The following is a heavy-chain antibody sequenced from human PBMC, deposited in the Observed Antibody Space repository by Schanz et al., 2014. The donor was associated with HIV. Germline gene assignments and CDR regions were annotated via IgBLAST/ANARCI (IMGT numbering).Heavy chain of an antibody. CDR1: GGSFSSYA. D-gene: IGHD3-3*02. V-gene: IGHV1-69*01. J-gene: IGHJ6*02. Sequence: QVKLVQSGAEVKKPGSSVKVSCKASGGSFSSYAINWVRQAPGQGLEWMGGIIPIFGTANYAQKFQGRVTIIADESTSTAYMELSSLRSADTAVYFCARAAFSSEYYYGMDVWGQGTTVTVSS. CDR3: ARAAFSSEYYYGMDV. CDR2: IIPIFGTA.